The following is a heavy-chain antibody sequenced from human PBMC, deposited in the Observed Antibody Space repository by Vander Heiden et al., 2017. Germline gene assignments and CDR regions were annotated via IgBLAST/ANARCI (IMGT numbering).Heavy chain of an antibody. D-gene: IGHD3-22*01. CDR3: VGNYYDSRGYYFIDS. Sequence: QVQLQESGPGLVRPSETLSLPCPVSGGSMGNYYWTWLRQPAGKALEWLGRIYTGGSANYNPSLKSRVTMSVATSKNQFSLKLTSVTAADTAVYYCVGNYYDSRGYYFIDSWGQGTLVTVS. CDR2: IYTGGSA. CDR1: GGSMGNYY. V-gene: IGHV4-4*07. J-gene: IGHJ4*02.